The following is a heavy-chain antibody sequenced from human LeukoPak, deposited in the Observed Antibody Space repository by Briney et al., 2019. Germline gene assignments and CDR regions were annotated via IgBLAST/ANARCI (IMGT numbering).Heavy chain of an antibody. J-gene: IGHJ4*02. CDR3: ATTSGYFYY. CDR2: INPSSGDT. D-gene: IGHD1-26*01. CDR1: AYTFTDYY. V-gene: IGHV1-2*06. Sequence: VASVKVSRKASAYTFTDYYVHWVRQAPGQGLEWMGRINPSSGDTNYAQNFQGRVTMTRDTSISTAYMELSRLRSDDTAVYYCATTSGYFYYWGQGTLVTVSS.